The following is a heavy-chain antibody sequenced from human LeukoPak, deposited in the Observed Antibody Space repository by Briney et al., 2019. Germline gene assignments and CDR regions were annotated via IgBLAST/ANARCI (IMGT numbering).Heavy chain of an antibody. D-gene: IGHD3-22*01. CDR2: ISGSGGST. V-gene: IGHV3-23*01. J-gene: IGHJ4*02. CDR1: GFTFSSYA. CDR3: AKDLDSSGYYYRWGY. Sequence: AGGSLRLSCAASGFTFSSYAMSRVRQAPGKGLEWVSAISGSGGSTYYADSVKGRFTISRDNSKNTLYLQMNSLRAEDTAVYYCAKDLDSSGYYYRWGYWGQGTLVTVSS.